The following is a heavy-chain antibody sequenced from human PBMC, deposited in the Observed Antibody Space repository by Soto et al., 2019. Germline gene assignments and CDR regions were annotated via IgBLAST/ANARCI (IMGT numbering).Heavy chain of an antibody. CDR3: ARELLNYYYYYGMDV. D-gene: IGHD1-26*01. Sequence: GRALRLSCAPPGLTISSSGLNWVRRAPGKGLEWVAVISYDGSNKYYADSVKGRFTISSDNAKNSLYLQMNSLSAQDTAVYYCARELLNYYYYYGMDVWGQGTTVTASS. CDR1: GLTISSSG. V-gene: IGHV3-30*03. CDR2: ISYDGSNK. J-gene: IGHJ6*02.